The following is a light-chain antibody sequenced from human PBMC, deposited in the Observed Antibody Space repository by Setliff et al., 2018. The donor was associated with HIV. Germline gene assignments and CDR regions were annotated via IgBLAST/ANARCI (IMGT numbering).Light chain of an antibody. Sequence: VLTQPSSVSGAPGQRVTISCTGSSSNIGAGYDVHWYQQLPGTAPKLLIYGNNNRPSGVPDRFSGSKSGTSASLAITGLQAEDEADYYCQSYDSSLSALYVFGTGTKVTVL. CDR1: SSNIGAGYD. J-gene: IGLJ1*01. V-gene: IGLV1-40*01. CDR3: QSYDSSLSALYV. CDR2: GNN.